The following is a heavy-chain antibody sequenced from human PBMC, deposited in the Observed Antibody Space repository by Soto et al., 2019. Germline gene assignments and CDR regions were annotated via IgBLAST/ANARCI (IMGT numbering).Heavy chain of an antibody. D-gene: IGHD6-19*01. CDR1: GGSITNYY. CDR2: SQSSGNT. Sequence: QVQLQESGPGLVKPSETLSLICNVSGGSITNYYWNWIRQPAGRGLEWIGRSQSSGNTNYNPSLNSRVTMSIDPSKNQFSLKLSSVTAADTALYYCARGFIAMAGRYYYAMDVWGQGTTVTVSS. CDR3: ARGFIAMAGRYYYAMDV. V-gene: IGHV4-4*07. J-gene: IGHJ6*02.